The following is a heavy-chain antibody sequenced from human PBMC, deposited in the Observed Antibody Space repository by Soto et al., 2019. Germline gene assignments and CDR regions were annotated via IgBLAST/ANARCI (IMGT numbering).Heavy chain of an antibody. Sequence: EVQLSESGGGLVQPGGSLRLSCAASGFTFSSYAMSWVRQAPGKGLEWVSAISGSGGTTYYADSVKGRFTISRDNSKNTLYLQMNSLRAEDTAVYYCAKDGGRSSGWYEWGQGTLFTVSS. J-gene: IGHJ4*02. CDR2: ISGSGGTT. V-gene: IGHV3-23*01. CDR3: AKDGGRSSGWYE. D-gene: IGHD6-19*01. CDR1: GFTFSSYA.